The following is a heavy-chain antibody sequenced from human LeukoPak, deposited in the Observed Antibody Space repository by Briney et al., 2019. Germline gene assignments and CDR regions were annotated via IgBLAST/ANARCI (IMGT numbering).Heavy chain of an antibody. D-gene: IGHD2-21*02. Sequence: PGGSLRLSCAASGFTVSSNYMSWVRQAPGKGLEWVSVIYSGGSTYYADSVKGRFTISRDNSKNTLYLKMNSLRAEDTAVYYCARLSYCGGDCYYFDYWGQGTLVTVSS. CDR2: IYSGGST. J-gene: IGHJ4*02. CDR3: ARLSYCGGDCYYFDY. CDR1: GFTVSSNY. V-gene: IGHV3-53*01.